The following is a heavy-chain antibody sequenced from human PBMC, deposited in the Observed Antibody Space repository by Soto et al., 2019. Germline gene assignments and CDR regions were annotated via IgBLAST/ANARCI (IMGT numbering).Heavy chain of an antibody. Sequence: GGSLRLSCAASGFTFSTYAMSWVRQAPGKGLEWVSGISGSGGGTYYADSVKGRFTISRDNSKNTLYLQMSSLRAEDTAVYYCAKDLGGSYGFYFDYWGQGTLVTFSS. J-gene: IGHJ4*02. D-gene: IGHD1-26*01. V-gene: IGHV3-23*01. CDR3: AKDLGGSYGFYFDY. CDR2: ISGSGGGT. CDR1: GFTFSTYA.